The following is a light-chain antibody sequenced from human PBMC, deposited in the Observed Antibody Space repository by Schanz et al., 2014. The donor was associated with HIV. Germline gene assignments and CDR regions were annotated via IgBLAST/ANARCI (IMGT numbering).Light chain of an antibody. CDR3: TSYASTSTVV. Sequence: QSALTQPASLSGSPGQSITISCTEINSDVGGYNFVSWYQQHPGKAPKLLIFDVTNRPSGISPRFSGSKSGVTASLTISGLESEDEADYYCTSYASTSTVVFGGGTKVTVL. CDR2: DVT. CDR1: NSDVGGYNF. J-gene: IGLJ2*01. V-gene: IGLV2-14*01.